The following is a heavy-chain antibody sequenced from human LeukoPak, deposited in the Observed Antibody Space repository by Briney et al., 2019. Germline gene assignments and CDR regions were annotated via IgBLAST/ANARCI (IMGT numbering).Heavy chain of an antibody. V-gene: IGHV3-64D*06. D-gene: IGHD3-22*01. CDR2: ISSNGGST. CDR3: VKDHYDSSGYYEGVYYFDY. J-gene: IGHJ4*02. Sequence: AGGSLRLSCSASGFTFSSYAMHWVRQAPGKGPEYVSAISSNGGSTYYADSVKGRFTISRDNSKNTLYLQMSSLRAEDTAVYYCVKDHYDSSGYYEGVYYFDYWGQGTLVTVSS. CDR1: GFTFSSYA.